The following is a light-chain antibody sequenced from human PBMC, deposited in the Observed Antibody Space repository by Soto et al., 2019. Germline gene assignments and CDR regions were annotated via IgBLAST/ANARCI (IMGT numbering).Light chain of an antibody. CDR2: AAS. CDR1: QSISSY. V-gene: IGKV1-39*01. CDR3: QQSYSTPWT. Sequence: DIQMTQSPSSLSASVGDRVTITCRASQSISSYLNWYQQKPGKAPKLLIYAASSLQSGVPSRFSGSGSETDFTLTSSSLQPEDLATYYCQQSYSTPWTFGQGTKVEIK. J-gene: IGKJ1*01.